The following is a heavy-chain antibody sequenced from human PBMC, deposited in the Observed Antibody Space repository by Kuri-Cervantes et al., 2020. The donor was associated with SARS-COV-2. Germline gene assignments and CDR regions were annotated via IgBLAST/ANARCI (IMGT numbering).Heavy chain of an antibody. V-gene: IGHV3-48*01. CDR3: AKDLWEWERFYSYGMDV. D-gene: IGHD1-26*01. Sequence: GESLKISCAASGFTFSSYSMNWVRQAPGKGLEWVSYISSSSSTIYYADSVKGRFTISRDNAKNSLYLQMNSLKVEDTAVYYCAKDLWEWERFYSYGMDVWGQGTTVTVSS. CDR2: ISSSSSTI. CDR1: GFTFSSYS. J-gene: IGHJ6*02.